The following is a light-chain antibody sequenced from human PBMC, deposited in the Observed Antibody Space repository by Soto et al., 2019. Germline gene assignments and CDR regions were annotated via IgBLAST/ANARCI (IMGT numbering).Light chain of an antibody. Sequence: DIEMTQSPSTLSASVGDRVTITCRASQTIRRWLAWYQQRPGKGPKVLIYDASTLESGVPARFSGSGSETEFTLTISSLQPEDSATYYCQHYNSDPWTFGQGTKVEIK. CDR3: QHYNSDPWT. CDR2: DAS. CDR1: QTIRRW. J-gene: IGKJ1*01. V-gene: IGKV1-5*01.